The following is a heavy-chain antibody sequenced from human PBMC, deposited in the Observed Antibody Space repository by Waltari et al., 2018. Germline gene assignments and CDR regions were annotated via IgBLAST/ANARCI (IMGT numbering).Heavy chain of an antibody. J-gene: IGHJ4*02. CDR1: GFTFSSYW. Sequence: EVQLVESGGGLVQPGGSLRLFCAASGFTFSSYWMSWVRQAPGKGLVWVSRVNSDGSTTTYADSVRGRFTISRDNAKNTLYLQMNSLRVEDTAVYYCARVGSWYLDSRDHFDNWGQGTLVTVSS. CDR2: VNSDGSTT. CDR3: ARVGSWYLDSRDHFDN. D-gene: IGHD6-13*01. V-gene: IGHV3-74*01.